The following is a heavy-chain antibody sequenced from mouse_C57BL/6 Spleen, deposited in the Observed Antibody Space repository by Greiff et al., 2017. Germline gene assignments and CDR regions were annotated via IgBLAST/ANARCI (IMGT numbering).Heavy chain of an antibody. CDR1: GYTFTSYW. Sequence: VQLQQSGAELVMPGASVKLSCKASGYTFTSYWMHWVKQRPGQGLEWIGEIDPSDSYTNYNQKFKGKSTLTVDKSSSTAYMQLSSLTSEDSAVYYCARERGIYYGSSHWYFDVWGTGTTVTVSS. CDR2: IDPSDSYT. V-gene: IGHV1-69*01. CDR3: ARERGIYYGSSHWYFDV. J-gene: IGHJ1*03. D-gene: IGHD1-1*01.